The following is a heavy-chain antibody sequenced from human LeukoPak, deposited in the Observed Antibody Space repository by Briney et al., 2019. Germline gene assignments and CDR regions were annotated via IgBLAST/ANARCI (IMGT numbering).Heavy chain of an antibody. J-gene: IGHJ4*02. V-gene: IGHV1-46*01. D-gene: IGHD3-22*01. CDR1: GYTFTSYY. CDR2: INPSGGST. Sequence: ASVKVSCKASGYTFTSYYMHRVRQAPGQGLEWMGIINPSGGSTSYAQKFQGRVTMTRDTSTSTVYMELSSLRSEDTAVYYCARQDDSSGYGGRIDYWGQGTLVTVSS. CDR3: ARQDDSSGYGGRIDY.